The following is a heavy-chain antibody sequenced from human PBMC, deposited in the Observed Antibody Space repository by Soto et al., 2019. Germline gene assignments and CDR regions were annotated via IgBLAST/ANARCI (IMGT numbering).Heavy chain of an antibody. CDR2: IYYSGST. Sequence: SETLSLTCTVSGGSISSGGYYWSWIRQHPGKGLEWIGYIYYSGSTYYNPSLESRVTISVDTSKNQFSLKLSSVTAADTAVYYCARSELRLAFDIWGQGTMVTVSS. J-gene: IGHJ3*02. V-gene: IGHV4-31*03. CDR1: GGSISSGGYY. D-gene: IGHD1-7*01. CDR3: ARSELRLAFDI.